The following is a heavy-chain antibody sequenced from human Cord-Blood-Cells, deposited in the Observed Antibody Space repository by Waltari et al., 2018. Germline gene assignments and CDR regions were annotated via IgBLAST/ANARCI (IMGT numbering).Heavy chain of an antibody. D-gene: IGHD3-10*01. V-gene: IGHV1-69*12. CDR2: ILPIFGTA. CDR1: GGTFSGYA. CDR3: ASFYGSGSYYAFDI. J-gene: IGHJ3*02. Sequence: QVQLVQSGAEVKKPGSSVKVSCKASGGTFSGYAISWVRQAPGQGLEWMGGILPIFGTANDAQKFQGRVTITADESTSTAYMELSSLRSEDTAVYYCASFYGSGSYYAFDIWGQGTMVTVSS.